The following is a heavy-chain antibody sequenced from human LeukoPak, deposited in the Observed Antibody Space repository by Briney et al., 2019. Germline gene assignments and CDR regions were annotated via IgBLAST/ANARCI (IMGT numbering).Heavy chain of an antibody. CDR3: ARASQDTAMAFDY. D-gene: IGHD5-18*01. V-gene: IGHV3-48*01. Sequence: GGSLRLSCAASGLTFSSYSMNWVRQAPGKGLEWVSYISSSSSTIYYADSVKGRFTISRDNAKNSLYLQMNSLRAEDTAVYYCARASQDTAMAFDYWGQGALVTVSS. CDR2: ISSSSSTI. J-gene: IGHJ4*02. CDR1: GLTFSSYS.